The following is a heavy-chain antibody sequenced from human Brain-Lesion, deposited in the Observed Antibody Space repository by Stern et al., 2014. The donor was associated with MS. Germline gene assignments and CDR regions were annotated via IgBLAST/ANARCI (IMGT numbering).Heavy chain of an antibody. CDR2: INPNTGGK. J-gene: IGHJ6*02. CDR3: ARDQRGITIFGVVTDYYYLGMDV. CDR1: GYIFNGYY. V-gene: IGHV1-2*02. D-gene: IGHD3-3*01. Sequence: VQLVESGAEVKKPGASVKVSCKTSGYIFNGYYIHWVRQAPGQGLEWLAWINPNTGGKKYAQKVQGRVTMSRDTSISTAYVELSSLTSDDTAVYYCARDQRGITIFGVVTDYYYLGMDVWGQGTTVTVSS.